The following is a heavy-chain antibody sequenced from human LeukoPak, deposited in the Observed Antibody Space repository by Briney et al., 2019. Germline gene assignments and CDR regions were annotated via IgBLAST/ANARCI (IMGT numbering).Heavy chain of an antibody. CDR3: AKRGDSSGWYFGYYYYGMDV. J-gene: IGHJ6*02. V-gene: IGHV3-30*18. Sequence: GGSLRLSCAASGFTFSSYGMHWVRQAPGKGLEWVAVISYDGSNKYYADSAKGRFTISRDNSKNTLYLQMNSLRAEDTAVYYCAKRGDSSGWYFGYYYYGMDVWGQGTTVTVSS. CDR2: ISYDGSNK. D-gene: IGHD6-19*01. CDR1: GFTFSSYG.